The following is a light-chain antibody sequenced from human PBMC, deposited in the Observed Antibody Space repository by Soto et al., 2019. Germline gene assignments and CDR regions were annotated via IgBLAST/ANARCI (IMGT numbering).Light chain of an antibody. CDR1: SSDVGGYNY. J-gene: IGLJ1*01. CDR2: DVS. CDR3: CSYAGSYTHV. Sequence: QSALTQPRSVSGAPGQSVTISCTGTSSDVGGYNYVSWYQQHPGKAPTLMIYDVSKRPSGGADRSSGSKSGNTASLTISGLQAEDEAEYYCCSYAGSYTHVFGTGTKLTVL. V-gene: IGLV2-11*01.